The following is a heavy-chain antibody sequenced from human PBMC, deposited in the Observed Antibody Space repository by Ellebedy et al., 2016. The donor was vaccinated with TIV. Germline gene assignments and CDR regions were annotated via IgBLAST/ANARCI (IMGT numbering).Heavy chain of an antibody. Sequence: GESLKISCAVSGFTFSSYWMSWVRQAPGKGLEWVANIKQDGSEKYYVDSVKGRFTISRDNAKNSLYLQMNNLRAEDTAVYYCARVRFLGYGMDVWGQGTTVTVSS. D-gene: IGHD3-3*01. CDR3: ARVRFLGYGMDV. V-gene: IGHV3-7*01. CDR1: GFTFSSYW. J-gene: IGHJ6*02. CDR2: IKQDGSEK.